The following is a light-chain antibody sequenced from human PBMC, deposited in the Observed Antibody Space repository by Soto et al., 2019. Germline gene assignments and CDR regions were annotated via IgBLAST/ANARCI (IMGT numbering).Light chain of an antibody. CDR1: QSVSSRY. Sequence: EIVLTQSPGTLSLSPGERATLSCRASQSVSSRYLAWYQQKPGQAPRLLMYGASNRATGIPDRFSGSGSGTDFTLTISRLEPEDFAVDFCQQYGSSPAFTFGQGTKVEIK. J-gene: IGKJ2*01. CDR2: GAS. V-gene: IGKV3-20*01. CDR3: QQYGSSPAFT.